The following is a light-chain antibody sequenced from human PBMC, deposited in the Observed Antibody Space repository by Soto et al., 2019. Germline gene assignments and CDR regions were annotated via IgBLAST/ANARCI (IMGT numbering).Light chain of an antibody. V-gene: IGLV2-23*02. CDR2: EVN. Sequence: QSVLTQPASVSGSPGQSITISCTGTNSDVGGYDHVSWYQQHPGKAPTLMIYEVNKRPSGVSYRFSGSKSGNTASLTISGLQAEDEADYYCCSSVGGPIWVFGGGTKLTVL. CDR3: CSSVGGPIWV. CDR1: NSDVGGYDH. J-gene: IGLJ3*02.